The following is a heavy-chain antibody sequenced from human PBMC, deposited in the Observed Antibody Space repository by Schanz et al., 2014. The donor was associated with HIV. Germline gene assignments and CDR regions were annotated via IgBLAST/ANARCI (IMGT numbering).Heavy chain of an antibody. CDR3: AKEGYYDSAGYYSRDDAFDI. CDR1: GFTFSSYG. V-gene: IGHV3-30*18. D-gene: IGHD3-22*01. J-gene: IGHJ3*02. Sequence: QVQLVDSGGGVVQPGGSLRLSCAASGFTFSSYGMHWVRQAPGKGLECLALISYDGRNKYYADSEKGRFTISRDNSKNTLYLQMNSLRAEDTAVYYCAKEGYYDSAGYYSRDDAFDIWGQGTMVTVSS. CDR2: ISYDGRNK.